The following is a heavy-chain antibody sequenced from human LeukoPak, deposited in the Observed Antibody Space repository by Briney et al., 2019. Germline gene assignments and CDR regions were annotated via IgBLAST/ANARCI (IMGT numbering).Heavy chain of an antibody. V-gene: IGHV1-58*02. Sequence: SVKVSCKASGFTFTSSAMQWVRQARGQRLEWIGWIVVGSGNTNYAQKFQERVTITRDMSTSTAYMELSSLRSEDTAVYYCARGSSPFTINDWFDPWGQGTLVTVSS. D-gene: IGHD3-10*01. CDR1: GFTFTSSA. CDR3: ARGSSPFTINDWFDP. J-gene: IGHJ5*02. CDR2: IVVGSGNT.